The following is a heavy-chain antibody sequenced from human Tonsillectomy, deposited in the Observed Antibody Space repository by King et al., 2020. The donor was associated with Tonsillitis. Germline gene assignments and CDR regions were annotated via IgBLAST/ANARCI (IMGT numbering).Heavy chain of an antibody. CDR2: ISGAGGST. J-gene: IGHJ4*02. Sequence: QLVQSGGGLVQPGGSLRLSCAASGFTFSNYAMSWVRQAPGKGLEWVSTISGAGGSTYYADSVKGRFTISRDNSKNTLYLQMNSLRDEDTAVYYCAKNTEYCYDSGGEKHFDYWGQGTLVTVSS. CDR1: GFTFSNYA. CDR3: AKNTEYCYDSGGEKHFDY. D-gene: IGHD3-10*01. V-gene: IGHV3-23*04.